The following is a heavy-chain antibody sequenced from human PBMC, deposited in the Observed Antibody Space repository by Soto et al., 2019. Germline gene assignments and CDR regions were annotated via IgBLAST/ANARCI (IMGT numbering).Heavy chain of an antibody. V-gene: IGHV3-9*01. CDR2: ISWNSGSI. D-gene: IGHD1-7*01. CDR1: GFTFDDYA. J-gene: IGHJ6*03. CDR3: AREDGITGTRYYYYMDV. Sequence: GGSLRLSCAASGFTFDDYAMHWVRQAPGKGLEWVSGISWNSGSIGYADSVKGRFTISRDNAKNSLYLQMNSLRAEDTALYYCAREDGITGTRYYYYMDVWGKGTTVTVSS.